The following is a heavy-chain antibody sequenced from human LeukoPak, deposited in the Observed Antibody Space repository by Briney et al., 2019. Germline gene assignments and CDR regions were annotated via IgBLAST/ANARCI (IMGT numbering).Heavy chain of an antibody. CDR2: IYPGDSDT. CDR1: GYSFTSYW. Sequence: GESLKISCKGSGYSFTSYWIGWVRQMPGKGLEWMGIIYPGDSDTRYSPSFQGQVTISADKSISTAYLQRSSLKASDTAMYYCARTRGTGTTPYYYYYYMDVWGKGTTVTVSS. J-gene: IGHJ6*03. CDR3: ARTRGTGTTPYYYYYYMDV. D-gene: IGHD1-7*01. V-gene: IGHV5-51*01.